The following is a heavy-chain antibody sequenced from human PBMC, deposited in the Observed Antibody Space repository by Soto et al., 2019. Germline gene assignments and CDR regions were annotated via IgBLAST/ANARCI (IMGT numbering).Heavy chain of an antibody. D-gene: IGHD6-19*01. CDR2: ISYDGSNK. Sequence: QVQLVESGGGMAQPGRSLRLSCAASGFTFSNSAMHWVRQAPGKGLEWVAVISYDGSNKYYLDSVKGRFTISRDNSKNTLYLQMNSLRAEDTAVYYCARDRVVAGIGEVDYWGQGTLVTVSS. V-gene: IGHV3-30-3*01. CDR1: GFTFSNSA. CDR3: ARDRVVAGIGEVDY. J-gene: IGHJ4*02.